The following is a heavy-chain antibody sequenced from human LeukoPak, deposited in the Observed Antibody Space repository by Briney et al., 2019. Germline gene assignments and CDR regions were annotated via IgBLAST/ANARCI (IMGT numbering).Heavy chain of an antibody. J-gene: IGHJ6*02. Sequence: GGSLRLSCAASGFTFSSYGMHWVRQAPGKGLEWVAVIWYDGSIKYYADSVKGRFTISRDNSKNTLYLQMNSLRAEDTAVYYCARDMALGRLYYYYGMDVWGQGTTVTVSS. CDR1: GFTFSSYG. V-gene: IGHV3-33*01. CDR3: ARDMALGRLYYYYGMDV. CDR2: IWYDGSIK. D-gene: IGHD7-27*01.